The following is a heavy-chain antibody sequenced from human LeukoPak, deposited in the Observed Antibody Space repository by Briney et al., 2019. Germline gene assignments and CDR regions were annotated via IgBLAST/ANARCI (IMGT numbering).Heavy chain of an antibody. D-gene: IGHD6-13*01. J-gene: IGHJ4*02. CDR2: ISSSSSYI. CDR1: GFTFSSYS. V-gene: IGHV3-21*01. CDR3: ARDTRTGYSSSWYGGGFDY. Sequence: PGGSLRLSCAASGFTFSSYSMNWVRQAPGKGLEWVSFISSSSSYIYYADSVKGRFTISRDNAENSLYLQMNSLRAEDTAVYYCARDTRTGYSSSWYGGGFDYWGQGTLVTVSS.